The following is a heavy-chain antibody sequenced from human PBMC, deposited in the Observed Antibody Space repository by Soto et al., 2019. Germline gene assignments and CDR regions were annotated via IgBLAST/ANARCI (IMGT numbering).Heavy chain of an antibody. CDR3: ARDLTVIGGRYYYGMDV. Sequence: GGSLRLSCAASGFTFSSYSMNWVRQAPGKGLEWVSYISSSSSTIYYADSVKGRFTISRDNAKNSLYLQMNSLRDEDTAVYYCARDLTVIGGRYYYGMDVWGQGTTVTVSS. J-gene: IGHJ6*02. CDR1: GFTFSSYS. CDR2: ISSSSSTI. V-gene: IGHV3-48*02. D-gene: IGHD2-21*01.